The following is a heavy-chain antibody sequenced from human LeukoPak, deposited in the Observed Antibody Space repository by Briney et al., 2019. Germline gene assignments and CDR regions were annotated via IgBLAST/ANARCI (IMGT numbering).Heavy chain of an antibody. V-gene: IGHV1-2*02. CDR1: GYTFTCYY. Sequence: ASVKVSCKASGYTFTCYYIHWLRQTPGHGLEWMGWINPNTGGTKYAEKFQGRVTMTRDLSISIAYMDLTSLRSDDTAVYFCAKNKGTAALGILFDSWGQGTLVTVSS. CDR3: AKNKGTAALGILFDS. CDR2: INPNTGGT. D-gene: IGHD6-13*01. J-gene: IGHJ4*02.